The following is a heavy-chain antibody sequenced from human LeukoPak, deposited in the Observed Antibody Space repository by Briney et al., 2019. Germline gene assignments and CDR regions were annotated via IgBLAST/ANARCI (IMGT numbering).Heavy chain of an antibody. Sequence: KPSETLSLTCTVSGGSISSSDYNWGWIRQPPGKVLEWIGSIYYSGSTYYNPSLKTRVTISVDTSKNQFSLRLSSVTAADTAVYYCAREWFGESTFDFWGQGTLVTVSS. CDR3: AREWFGESTFDF. CDR1: GGSISSSDYN. J-gene: IGHJ4*02. V-gene: IGHV4-39*01. D-gene: IGHD3-10*01. CDR2: IYYSGST.